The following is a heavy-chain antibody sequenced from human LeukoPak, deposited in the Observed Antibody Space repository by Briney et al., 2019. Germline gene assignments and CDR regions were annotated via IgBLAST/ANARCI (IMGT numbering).Heavy chain of an antibody. CDR2: IYYSGST. CDR1: GGSISSGDYY. V-gene: IGHV4-30-4*01. J-gene: IGHJ4*02. D-gene: IGHD3-10*01. CDR3: ASETIYGPGFDY. Sequence: SETLSLTCTVSGGSISSGDYYWSWIRQPPGKGLEWIGYIYYSGSTYYNPSLKSRVTISVDTSKNQFSLKLSTVTAADTAVYYCASETIYGPGFDYWGQGTLVTVSS.